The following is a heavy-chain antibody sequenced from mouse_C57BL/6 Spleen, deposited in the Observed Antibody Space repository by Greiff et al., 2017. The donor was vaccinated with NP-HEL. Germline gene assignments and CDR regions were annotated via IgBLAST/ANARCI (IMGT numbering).Heavy chain of an antibody. V-gene: IGHV1-62-2*01. CDR3: ARNEEYYGNYRSYFDY. CDR1: GYTFTEYT. Sequence: VQLQQSGAELVKPGASVKLSCKASGYTFTEYTIHWVKQRSGQGLEWIGWFYPGSGSIKYNEKFKDKATLTADKSSSTVYMELSRLPSEDSAVYFCARNEEYYGNYRSYFDYWGQGTTLTVSS. D-gene: IGHD2-1*01. J-gene: IGHJ2*01. CDR2: FYPGSGSI.